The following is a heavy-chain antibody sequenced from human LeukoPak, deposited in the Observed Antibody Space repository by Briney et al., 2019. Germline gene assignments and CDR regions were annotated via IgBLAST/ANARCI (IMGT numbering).Heavy chain of an antibody. J-gene: IGHJ5*02. CDR2: MHSSGST. CDR3: ARAVNDDSSGYYYSFDP. Sequence: SETLSLTCTVSGPSISSTIYYWGWIRQPPGKGLEWIGSMHSSGSTYYNPSLKSRVTISIDTSKNQFSLKLSSVTAADTAVYYCARAVNDDSSGYYYSFDPWGQGTLVTVSS. CDR1: GPSISSTIYY. V-gene: IGHV4-39*07. D-gene: IGHD3-22*01.